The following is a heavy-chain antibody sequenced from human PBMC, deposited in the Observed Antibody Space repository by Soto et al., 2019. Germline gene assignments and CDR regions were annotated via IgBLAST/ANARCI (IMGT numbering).Heavy chain of an antibody. J-gene: IGHJ4*02. CDR1: GFSCSRYS. CDR3: ASESEDRTSNLDY. CDR2: MSRTTNCI. V-gene: IGHV3-21*01. Sequence: GRSLRFSCAPSGFSCSRYSMNWVRQAPGKGLEWVSPMSRTTNCIYYADSMKGRFTVSRDNAKNSMYLHMNSLSAEDTAVSSTASESEDRTSNLDYWGQGTLVTGSS.